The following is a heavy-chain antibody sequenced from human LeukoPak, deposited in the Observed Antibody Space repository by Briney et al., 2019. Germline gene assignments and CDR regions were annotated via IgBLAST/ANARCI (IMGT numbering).Heavy chain of an antibody. V-gene: IGHV3-15*01. J-gene: IGHJ6*01. D-gene: IGHD2-15*01. CDR2: IKSKTDGGTN. Sequence: PGGSLRLSCAASGFTFSNAWMSWVRQAPGKGLEWDCRIKSKTDGGTNDYAAPVKGRFATSRDDSKKTLYLQMNSLKTEDTAGYYCTGIVVGATVNYYGMDVWGEGGTVTVS. CDR3: TGIVVGATVNYYGMDV. CDR1: GFTFSNAW.